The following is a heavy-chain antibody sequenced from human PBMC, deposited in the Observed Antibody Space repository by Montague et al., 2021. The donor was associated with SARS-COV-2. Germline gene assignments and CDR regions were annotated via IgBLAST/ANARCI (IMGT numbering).Heavy chain of an antibody. CDR2: IYYSGST. Sequence: SETLSLTCTVSGDSISSSSYFWGWIRQPPGKGLEWIGSIYYSGSTYYNPSLKRRVTISVDTSKNQFYLKLSSVTAADTAVYYYARKASRGITIFGLVTASYYFDYWGQGTLVTVSS. J-gene: IGHJ4*02. V-gene: IGHV4-39*01. D-gene: IGHD3-3*01. CDR3: ARKASRGITIFGLVTASYYFDY. CDR1: GDSISSSSYF.